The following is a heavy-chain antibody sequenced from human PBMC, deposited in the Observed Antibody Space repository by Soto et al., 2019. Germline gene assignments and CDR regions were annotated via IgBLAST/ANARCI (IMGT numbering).Heavy chain of an antibody. J-gene: IGHJ5*02. V-gene: IGHV3-15*01. CDR2: IKSKSDGATT. Sequence: WGSLRLSCAASGFTFVNAVISGVRQSALKGLEWVGRIKSKSDGATTDYAAPVRGRFIISRDDSKNTLYLQMNSLKTEDTAVYYCTAGLTIFGVVIDPWGQGTLVTVSS. CDR1: GFTFVNAV. D-gene: IGHD3-3*01. CDR3: TAGLTIFGVVIDP.